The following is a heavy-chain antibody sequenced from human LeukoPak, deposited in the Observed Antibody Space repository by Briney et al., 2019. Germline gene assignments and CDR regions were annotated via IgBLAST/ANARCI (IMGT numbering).Heavy chain of an antibody. D-gene: IGHD3-9*01. CDR3: ARGRVNYDVLTGYYYFDY. CDR2: ISPNSGST. CDR1: GYTFTGYQ. Sequence: ASLKVSCKASGYTFTGYQMHSVRQAPGHGLEWLGWISPNSGSTNYAQKFQGRVTMTRDTSISTVYMELSRLASDDTAVYYCARGRVNYDVLTGYYYFDYWGQGALVTVSS. J-gene: IGHJ4*02. V-gene: IGHV1-2*02.